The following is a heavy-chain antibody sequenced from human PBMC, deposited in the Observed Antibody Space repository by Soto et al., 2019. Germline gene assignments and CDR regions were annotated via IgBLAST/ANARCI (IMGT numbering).Heavy chain of an antibody. CDR1: GASINSDSHY. D-gene: IGHD6-6*01. V-gene: IGHV4-31*03. Sequence: QVQLQESGPGLVKPSQTLSLTCSVSGASINSDSHYWTRIRQHPGKGLEWIGYISSRGRTYYCPSLTSRISISVDKSTNQFSLKLRSVTAADTAVYYGARGSFASSSSWFDPWGQGTLVTVS. CDR2: ISSRGRT. J-gene: IGHJ5*02. CDR3: ARGSFASSSSWFDP.